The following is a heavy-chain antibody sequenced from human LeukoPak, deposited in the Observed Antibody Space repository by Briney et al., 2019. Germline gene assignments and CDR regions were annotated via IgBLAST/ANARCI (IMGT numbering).Heavy chain of an antibody. D-gene: IGHD3-22*01. J-gene: IGHJ5*02. CDR2: INPSGGST. V-gene: IGHV1-46*01. CDR1: GYTFTSYY. Sequence: ASVKVSCKASGYTFTSYYMHWVRQAPGQGLEWMGIINPSGGSTSYAQKFQGRVTMTRDTSTSTVYMELSSLRSEDTAVYYCAGDVYYYDSSGYFGRIDPWGQGTLVTVSS. CDR3: AGDVYYYDSSGYFGRIDP.